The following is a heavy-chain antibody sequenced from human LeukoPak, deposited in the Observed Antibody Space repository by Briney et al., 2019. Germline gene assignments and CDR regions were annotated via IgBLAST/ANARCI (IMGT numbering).Heavy chain of an antibody. V-gene: IGHV3-9*01. CDR2: ISWNSGSI. D-gene: IGHD5-18*01. CDR3: AKARYVDTAMVTGPYFDY. Sequence: GGSLRLSCAASGLTFDDYAMHWVRQAPGKGLEWVSGISWNSGSIGYADSVKGRFTISRDNAKNSLYLQMNSLRAEDTALYYWAKARYVDTAMVTGPYFDYWGQGTLVTVSS. CDR1: GLTFDDYA. J-gene: IGHJ4*02.